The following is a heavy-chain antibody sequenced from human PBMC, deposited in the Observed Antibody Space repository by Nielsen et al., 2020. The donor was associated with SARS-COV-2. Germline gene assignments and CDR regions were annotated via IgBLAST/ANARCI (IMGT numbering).Heavy chain of an antibody. CDR3: AREVSGSRIKAAGRPSYYYGMDS. J-gene: IGHJ6*02. V-gene: IGHV4-59*01. Sequence: SETLSLTCTVPSVSIRSNYWSWIRQSPGKGLEWIGYISNSGRPTYNPSLKSRVTISVDPSKDQFSLNVNSVTAADTAVYYCAREVSGSRIKAAGRPSYYYGMDSWGQGTAVTVSS. CDR1: SVSIRSNY. CDR2: ISNSGRP. D-gene: IGHD6-13*01.